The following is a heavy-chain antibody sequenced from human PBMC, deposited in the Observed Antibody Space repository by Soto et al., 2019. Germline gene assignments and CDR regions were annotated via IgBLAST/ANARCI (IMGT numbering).Heavy chain of an antibody. CDR1: GYTFSAYY. V-gene: IGHV3-11*01. J-gene: IGHJ4*02. Sequence: QVQLVESGGDLVKRGGSLRLSCAASGYTFSAYYMSWIRQAPGKGLEWISYIDTSSTKIYYADSVKGRFTISRDNAKNSLYLEMNSLRDEDTAVYYCASHYDMWSCYLSPVDYWGQGTLFTVSS. CDR2: IDTSSTKI. D-gene: IGHD3-3*01. CDR3: ASHYDMWSCYLSPVDY.